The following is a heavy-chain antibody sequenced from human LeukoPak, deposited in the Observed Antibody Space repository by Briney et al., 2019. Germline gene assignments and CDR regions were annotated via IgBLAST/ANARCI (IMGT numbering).Heavy chain of an antibody. CDR2: ITCSGSTI. D-gene: IGHD3-10*01. J-gene: IGHJ6*04. CDR1: GFTFSSYE. Sequence: PGGSLRLSCAASGFTFSSYEMNWVRQAPGKGLEWVSYITCSGSTIYYADSVKGRFTISRDKAKNSLYLHMNSLRAEDTAVYYCARDATYMVRGPGRSKYYYYGMDVWGKGTTVTVSS. V-gene: IGHV3-48*03. CDR3: ARDATYMVRGPGRSKYYYYGMDV.